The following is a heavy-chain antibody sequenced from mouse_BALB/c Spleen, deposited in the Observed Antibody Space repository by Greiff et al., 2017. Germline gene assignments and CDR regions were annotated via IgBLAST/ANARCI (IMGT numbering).Heavy chain of an antibody. CDR3: AKEEGAYYGYDEGYAMDY. J-gene: IGHJ4*01. D-gene: IGHD2-9*01. CDR1: GFSLTSYG. Sequence: VMLVESGPGLVAPSQSLSITCTVSGFSLTSYGVSWVRQPPGKGLEWLGVIWGDGSTNYHSALISRLSISKDNSKSQVFLKLNSLQTDDTATYYCAKEEGAYYGYDEGYAMDYWGQGTSVTVSS. CDR2: IWGDGST. V-gene: IGHV2-3*01.